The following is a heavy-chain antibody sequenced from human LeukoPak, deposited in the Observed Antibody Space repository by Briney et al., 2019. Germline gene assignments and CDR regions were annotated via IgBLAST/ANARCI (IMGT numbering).Heavy chain of an antibody. Sequence: PGGSLRLSCAASGFTFSSYAMSWVRQAPGKGLAWVSAISGSGGSTYYADSVKGRFTISRDNSKNTLYLQMNSLRAEDTAVYYCAKEIVGAYYYYYGMDVWGQGTTVTVSS. CDR2: ISGSGGST. D-gene: IGHD1-26*01. CDR1: GFTFSSYA. J-gene: IGHJ6*02. V-gene: IGHV3-23*01. CDR3: AKEIVGAYYYYYGMDV.